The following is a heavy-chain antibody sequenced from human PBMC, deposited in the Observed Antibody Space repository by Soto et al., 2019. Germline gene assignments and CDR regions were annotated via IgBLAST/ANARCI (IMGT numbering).Heavy chain of an antibody. D-gene: IGHD3-3*01. CDR2: IYYSGST. CDR3: ARHYDFWSGYSPAYYYYGMDV. Sequence: SETLSLTCTVSGGSISSSSYYWGWIRQPPGKGLEWIGGIYYSGSTYYNPSLKSRVTISVDTSKNQFSLKLSSVTAADTAVYYCARHYDFWSGYSPAYYYYGMDVWGQGTTVTV. CDR1: GGSISSSSYY. V-gene: IGHV4-39*01. J-gene: IGHJ6*02.